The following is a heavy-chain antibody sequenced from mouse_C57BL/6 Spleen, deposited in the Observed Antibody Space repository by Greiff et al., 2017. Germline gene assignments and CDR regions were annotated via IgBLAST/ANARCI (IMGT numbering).Heavy chain of an antibody. D-gene: IGHD3-3*01. J-gene: IGHJ4*01. Sequence: VQLQQSGPELVKPGASVKISCKASGYAFSSSWMNWVKQRPGKGLEWIGRIYPGDGDTNYNGKFKGTATLTADKSSSTAYMQLSSLTSEDSAVYFCARGHSGMDYWGQGTSVTVSS. CDR3: ARGHSGMDY. CDR1: GYAFSSSW. CDR2: IYPGDGDT. V-gene: IGHV1-82*01.